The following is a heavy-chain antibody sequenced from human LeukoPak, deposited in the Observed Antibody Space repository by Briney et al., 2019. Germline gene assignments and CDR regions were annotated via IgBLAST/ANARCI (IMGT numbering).Heavy chain of an antibody. Sequence: GGSLRLSCAASGFTVSSNYMSWVRHAPGKGLEWVSVIYSGGSTYYADSVKGRFTISRDNSKNTLYLQMNSLRAEDTAVYYCARVDIVMYGFDYWGQGTLVTVSS. CDR1: GFTVSSNY. J-gene: IGHJ4*02. V-gene: IGHV3-53*01. CDR2: IYSGGST. D-gene: IGHD2-2*03. CDR3: ARVDIVMYGFDY.